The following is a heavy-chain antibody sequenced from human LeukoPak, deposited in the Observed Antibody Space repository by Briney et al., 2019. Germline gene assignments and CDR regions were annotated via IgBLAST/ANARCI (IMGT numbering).Heavy chain of an antibody. D-gene: IGHD2-15*01. CDR3: ARARRDCSGGSCYPDYNWFDP. CDR2: ISYDGSNK. Sequence: GGSLRLSCAASGFTFSSYGMHWVRQAPGKGLEWVAVISYDGSNKYYADSVKGRFTISRDNAKNSLYLQMNSLRAEDTAVYYCARARRDCSGGSCYPDYNWFDPWGQGTLVTVSS. V-gene: IGHV3-30*03. J-gene: IGHJ5*02. CDR1: GFTFSSYG.